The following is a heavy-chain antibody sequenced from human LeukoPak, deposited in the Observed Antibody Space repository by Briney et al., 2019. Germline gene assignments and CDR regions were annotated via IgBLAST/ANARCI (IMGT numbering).Heavy chain of an antibody. D-gene: IGHD4-11*01. CDR3: ARLYSNYIYFYYYMDV. CDR1: GGSISSHY. V-gene: IGHV4-59*11. Sequence: SETLSLTCTFSGGSISSHYWSWIRQPPGKGLEWIGYIYYSGSTNYNPSLKSRVTISVDTSKNQFSLKLSSETAADTAVYYCARLYSNYIYFYYYMDVRGKGTTVTVSS. J-gene: IGHJ6*03. CDR2: IYYSGST.